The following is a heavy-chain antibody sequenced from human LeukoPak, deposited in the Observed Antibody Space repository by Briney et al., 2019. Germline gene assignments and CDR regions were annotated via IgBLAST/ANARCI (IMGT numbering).Heavy chain of an antibody. Sequence: SETLSLTCAVYGGPFSGYYWSWIRQPQGKWLEWIGEINHSGSTNYNTSLKSRVTISVDTSKNQFSLKLSSVTAADTAVYYCARGRSRYCSSTSCYTEDYYYYYMDVWGKGTTVTVSS. CDR3: ARGRSRYCSSTSCYTEDYYYYYMDV. J-gene: IGHJ6*03. CDR2: INHSGST. V-gene: IGHV4-34*01. CDR1: GGPFSGYY. D-gene: IGHD2-2*02.